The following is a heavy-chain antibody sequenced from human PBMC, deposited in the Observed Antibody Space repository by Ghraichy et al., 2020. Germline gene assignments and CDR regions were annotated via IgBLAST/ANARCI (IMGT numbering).Heavy chain of an antibody. Sequence: SETPSLTCAVYGGSFSGYYWSWIRQPPGKGLEWIGEINHSGSTNYNPSLKSRVTISVDTSRNQFSLNLSSLTAADTAVYYCARGQSGSYFRAYYFDFWAQGALVTVSS. CDR1: GGSFSGYY. D-gene: IGHD1-26*01. V-gene: IGHV4-34*01. CDR2: INHSGST. J-gene: IGHJ4*02. CDR3: ARGQSGSYFRAYYFDF.